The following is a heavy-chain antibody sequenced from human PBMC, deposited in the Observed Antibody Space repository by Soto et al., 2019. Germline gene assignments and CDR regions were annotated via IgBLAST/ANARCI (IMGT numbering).Heavy chain of an antibody. Sequence: EVQLVESGGDLVQPGRSLRLSCAASGFSFGDYAMHWVRQAPGKGLEWVSGISWKSASIGYADSVKGRFTISRDNDKKSLYLQMNKLRAEDTALYYCAKSTGGTANGLDVWGQGTAVTVSS. CDR3: AKSTGGTANGLDV. CDR1: GFSFGDYA. V-gene: IGHV3-9*01. CDR2: ISWKSASI. J-gene: IGHJ6*02. D-gene: IGHD2-8*02.